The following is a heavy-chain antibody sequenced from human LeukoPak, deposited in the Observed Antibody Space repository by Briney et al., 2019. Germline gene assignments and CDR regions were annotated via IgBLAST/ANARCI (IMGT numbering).Heavy chain of an antibody. V-gene: IGHV1-69*13. CDR3: ARDGYYDFWSGYYKGNWFDP. CDR1: GGTFSSYA. CDR2: IIPIFGTA. Sequence: SVKVSCTASGGTFSSYAISWVRQAPGQGLEWMGGIIPIFGTANYAQKFQGRVTITADESTSTAYMELSSLRSEDTAVYYCARDGYYDFWSGYYKGNWFDPWGQGTLVTVSS. J-gene: IGHJ5*02. D-gene: IGHD3-3*01.